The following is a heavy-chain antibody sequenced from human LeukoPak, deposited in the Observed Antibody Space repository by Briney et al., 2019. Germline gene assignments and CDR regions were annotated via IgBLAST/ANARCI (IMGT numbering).Heavy chain of an antibody. Sequence: GASVKVSCKASGGTFSSYAISWVRQARGQGLEWMGRIIPILGIANYAQKFQGRVTITADKSTSTAYMELSSLRSEDTAVYYCAASSWYIEWGQGTLVTVSS. J-gene: IGHJ4*02. D-gene: IGHD6-13*01. CDR2: IIPILGIA. CDR3: AASSWYIE. V-gene: IGHV1-69*04. CDR1: GGTFSSYA.